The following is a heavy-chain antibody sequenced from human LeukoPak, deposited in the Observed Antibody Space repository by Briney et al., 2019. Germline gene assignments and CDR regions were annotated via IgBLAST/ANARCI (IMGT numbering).Heavy chain of an antibody. Sequence: PGGSLRLSCAASGFTFSSYAMSWVRQAPGKGLEWVSAISGSGGSTYYADSVKGRFTISRDNAKNSLYLQMNSLRAEDTAVYYCARGGLNYDFWSGYANYYYYYYMDVWGKGTTVTVSS. CDR2: ISGSGGST. CDR1: GFTFSSYA. CDR3: ARGGLNYDFWSGYANYYYYYYMDV. V-gene: IGHV3-23*01. D-gene: IGHD3-3*01. J-gene: IGHJ6*03.